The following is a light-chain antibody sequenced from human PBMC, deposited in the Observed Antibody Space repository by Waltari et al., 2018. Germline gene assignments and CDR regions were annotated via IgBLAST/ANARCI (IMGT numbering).Light chain of an antibody. Sequence: SSELTQDPAVSVALGQTVRITCQGDSLRSYYASWYQQKPGQAPVLVIYGQNNRPRXXXXXXXXXXSXXXXXXXXXGAQXXDXAXXXCNSRDSSGNHVVFGGGTKLTVL. J-gene: IGLJ2*01. CDR3: NSRDSSGNHVV. CDR2: GQN. CDR1: SLRSYY. V-gene: IGLV3-19*01.